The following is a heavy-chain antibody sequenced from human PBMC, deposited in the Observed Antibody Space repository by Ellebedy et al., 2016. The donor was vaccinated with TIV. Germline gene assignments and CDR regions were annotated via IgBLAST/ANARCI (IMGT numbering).Heavy chain of an antibody. V-gene: IGHV1-69*06. Sequence: ASVKVSCKASGGIFRSYAISWVRQAPGQGLEWMGGIPPTFGTTTYAQKFQGRITITADKSTSTAYMALSSLRSEDTAVYYCARDTHYYVQYFLHWGQGTLVTVSS. CDR2: IPPTFGTT. J-gene: IGHJ1*01. D-gene: IGHD3-10*02. CDR3: ARDTHYYVQYFLH. CDR1: GGIFRSYA.